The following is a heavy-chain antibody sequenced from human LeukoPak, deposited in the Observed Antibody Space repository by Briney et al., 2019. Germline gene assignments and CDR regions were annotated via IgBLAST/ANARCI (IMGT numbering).Heavy chain of an antibody. CDR1: GYTFTGYY. J-gene: IGHJ3*02. D-gene: IGHD3-22*01. V-gene: IGHV1-2*02. CDR2: INPNSGGT. CDR3: ASFYYDSSGPDGAFDI. Sequence: ASVKVSCKASGYTFTGYYMHWVRQAPGQGLEWMGWINPNSGGTNYAQKFQGRVTMTRDTSISTAYMELSRLRSDDTAVYYCASFYYDSSGPDGAFDIWGQGTMVTVSS.